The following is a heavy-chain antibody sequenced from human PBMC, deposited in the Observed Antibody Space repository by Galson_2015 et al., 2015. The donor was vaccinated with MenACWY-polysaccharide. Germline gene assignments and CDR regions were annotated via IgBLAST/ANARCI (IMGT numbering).Heavy chain of an antibody. D-gene: IGHD6-6*01. V-gene: IGHV3-23*03. Sequence: SLRLSCAVSGFTFSSYAMNWVRQAPGKGLEWVSVIYTGGSTYYADSVTGRFTISRDNSKNMLYLQMNSLRAEDTAVYYCAREIPYRSSSSSLWRRNPDYYYGMDIWGQGTTVAVSS. CDR2: IYTGGST. CDR1: GFTFSSYA. CDR3: AREIPYRSSSSSLWRRNPDYYYGMDI. J-gene: IGHJ6*02.